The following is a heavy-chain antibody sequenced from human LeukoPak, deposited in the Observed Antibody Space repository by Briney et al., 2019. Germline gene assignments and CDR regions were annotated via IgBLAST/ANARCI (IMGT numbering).Heavy chain of an antibody. Sequence: GGSLRLSCAASGFTFSSYWMSWVRQAPGKGLEWVAVISYDGSNKYYADSVKGRFTISRDNSKNTLYLQMNSLSAEDTAFYYCAKEELRRITMWGYMDVWGKGTTVTISS. V-gene: IGHV3-30*18. CDR2: ISYDGSNK. J-gene: IGHJ6*03. CDR1: GFTFSSYW. CDR3: AKEELRRITMWGYMDV. D-gene: IGHD3-10*02.